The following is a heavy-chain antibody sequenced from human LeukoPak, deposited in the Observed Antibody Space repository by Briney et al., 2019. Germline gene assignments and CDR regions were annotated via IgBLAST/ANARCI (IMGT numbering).Heavy chain of an antibody. V-gene: IGHV3-15*04. Sequence: GGSLRLSCAATGFTVKKAALSWVRQPPGKGLEWIGRIESQADGGTADYVAPVRGRFTISTDGSTNTLFLQMNSLQTEDTAVYYCTTTPGITVFGVVEDYWGQGNLGTVSS. CDR2: IESQADGGTA. CDR1: GFTVKKAA. J-gene: IGHJ4*02. D-gene: IGHD3-3*01. CDR3: TTTPGITVFGVVEDY.